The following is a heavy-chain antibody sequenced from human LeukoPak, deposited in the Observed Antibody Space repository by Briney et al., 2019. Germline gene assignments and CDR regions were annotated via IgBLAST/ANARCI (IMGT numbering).Heavy chain of an antibody. J-gene: IGHJ4*02. CDR3: AREGRRWLQYPYYFDY. D-gene: IGHD5-24*01. V-gene: IGHV4-39*02. CDR1: GGSISSSSYY. Sequence: SSETLSLTCTVSGGSISSSSYYWGRIRQPPGKGLEWIGSIYYSGSTYYNPSLKSRVTISVDTSKNQFSLKLSSVTAADTAVYYCAREGRRWLQYPYYFDYWGQGTLVTVSS. CDR2: IYYSGST.